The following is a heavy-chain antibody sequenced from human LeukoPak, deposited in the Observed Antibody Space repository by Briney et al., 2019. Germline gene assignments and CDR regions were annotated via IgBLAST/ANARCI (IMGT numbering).Heavy chain of an antibody. CDR3: AHGSMYQLDY. CDR1: GFTFSSYA. V-gene: IGHV3-7*03. J-gene: IGHJ4*02. D-gene: IGHD2-2*01. CDR2: IKQDGSEK. Sequence: PGGSLRLSCAASGFTFSSYAMHWVRQAPGKGLEWVANIKQDGSEKYYVDSVKGRFTISRDNTKNSLYLQMNSLRAEDTAVYYCAHGSMYQLDYWGQGTLVTVSS.